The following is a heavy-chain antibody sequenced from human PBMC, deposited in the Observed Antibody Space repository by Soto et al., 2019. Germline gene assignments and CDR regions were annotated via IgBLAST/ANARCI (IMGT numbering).Heavy chain of an antibody. D-gene: IGHD3-3*01. CDR3: ARAPHGRFLEWSDAFDI. CDR2: ISAYNGNT. V-gene: IGHV1-18*01. Sequence: QVQLVQSGAEVKKPGASVKVSCKASGYTFTSYGISWVRQAPGQGLEWMGWISAYNGNTNYAQKLQGRATMTTDTSTSTAYMELRSLRSDDTAVYYCARAPHGRFLEWSDAFDIWGQGTMVTVSS. J-gene: IGHJ3*02. CDR1: GYTFTSYG.